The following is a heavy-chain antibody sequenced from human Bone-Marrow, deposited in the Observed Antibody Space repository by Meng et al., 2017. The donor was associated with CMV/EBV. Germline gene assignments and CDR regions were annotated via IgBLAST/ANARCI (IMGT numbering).Heavy chain of an antibody. J-gene: IGHJ4*02. CDR2: ISGSGGST. D-gene: IGHD6-13*01. CDR3: ANLAAAGHAY. V-gene: IGHV3-23*01. Sequence: LSLTCAASGFTFSSYAMSWVRQAPGKGLEWVSAISGSGGSTYYADSVKGRFTISRDNSKNTLYLQMNSLRAEDTAVYYCANLAAAGHAYWGQGTLVTVSS. CDR1: GFTFSSYA.